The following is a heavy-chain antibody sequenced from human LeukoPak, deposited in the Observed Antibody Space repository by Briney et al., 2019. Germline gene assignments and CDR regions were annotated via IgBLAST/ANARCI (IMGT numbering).Heavy chain of an antibody. J-gene: IGHJ3*02. CDR3: ARVPGRYYDSSGYYSNDAFDI. CDR1: GDSLSSYY. V-gene: IGHV4-59*01. CDR2: IYYSGST. Sequence: SETLSLTCTVSGDSLSSYYWSWIRQPPGRGLEWIGYIYYSGSTNYNPSLKSQVTISVDTSKNQFSLKLSSVTAADTAVYYCARVPGRYYDSSGYYSNDAFDIWGQGTMVTVSS. D-gene: IGHD3-22*01.